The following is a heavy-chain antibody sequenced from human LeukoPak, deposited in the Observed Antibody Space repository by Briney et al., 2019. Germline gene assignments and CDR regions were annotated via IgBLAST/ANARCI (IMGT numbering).Heavy chain of an antibody. D-gene: IGHD3-22*01. Sequence: PGGSLRLSCAASGFTLGTYDMYWVRQAPGKGLECVSSISRSGGSTYYADSVKGRFTISRDNSKNTLYLQMNSLRAEDTAVYYCAKDVLADYYDSSGYYYVGYFDYWGQGTLVTVSS. V-gene: IGHV3-23*01. CDR2: ISRSGGST. CDR1: GFTLGTYD. CDR3: AKDVLADYYDSSGYYYVGYFDY. J-gene: IGHJ4*02.